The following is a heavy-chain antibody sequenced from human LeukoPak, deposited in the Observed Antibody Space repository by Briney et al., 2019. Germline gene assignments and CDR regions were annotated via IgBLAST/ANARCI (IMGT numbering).Heavy chain of an antibody. D-gene: IGHD2-8*01. Sequence: SGTLSLTCTVSGGSISSSDYYWSWIRQPPGRGLEWLGNIYYTGSTTYNPSLKSRVTFSVDTFNNQFSLHLSSVTAADTAVYYCARENYCTNGVCWAFDPWGQGTLVTVSS. J-gene: IGHJ5*02. CDR2: IYYTGST. V-gene: IGHV4-39*07. CDR3: ARENYCTNGVCWAFDP. CDR1: GGSISSSDYY.